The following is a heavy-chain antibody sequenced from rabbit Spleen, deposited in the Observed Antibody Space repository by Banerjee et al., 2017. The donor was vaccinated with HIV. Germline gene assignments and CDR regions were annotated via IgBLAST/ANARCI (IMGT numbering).Heavy chain of an antibody. CDR1: GFTLSSYY. CDR2: IDPVFGIT. CDR3: ARDGAGGSYFAL. Sequence: HLKESGGGLVQPGGSLKLSCTASGFTLSSYYMNWVRQAPGKGLEWIGYIDPVFGITYYANWVNGRFSISRENAQNTVFLQMTSLTAADTATYFCARDGAGGSYFALWGQGTLVTFS. V-gene: IGHV1S7*01. D-gene: IGHD8-1*01. J-gene: IGHJ4*01.